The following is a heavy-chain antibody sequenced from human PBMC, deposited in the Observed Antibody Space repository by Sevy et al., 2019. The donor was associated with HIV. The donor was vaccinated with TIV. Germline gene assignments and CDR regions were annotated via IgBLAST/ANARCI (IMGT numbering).Heavy chain of an antibody. CDR2: IFSGGRT. Sequence: GGSLRLSCAVSGFAVRDNCMSWVRQSPGKGLEWVSVIFSGGRTSYADSVKGRFTVSRDGSKNTLYLQMDNLRAEDTATYYCARDRVVHNDYIFVAYYYGMDVWGQGTTVTVSS. CDR3: ARDRVVHNDYIFVAYYYGMDV. V-gene: IGHV3-53*01. D-gene: IGHD4-4*01. CDR1: GFAVRDNC. J-gene: IGHJ6*02.